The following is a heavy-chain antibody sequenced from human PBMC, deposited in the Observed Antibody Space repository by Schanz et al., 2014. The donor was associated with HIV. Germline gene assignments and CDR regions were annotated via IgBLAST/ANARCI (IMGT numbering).Heavy chain of an antibody. CDR2: ISYDGSNK. Sequence: QVQLVESGGGVVQPGRSLRLSCAASGFTFSSYAMHWVRQAPGKGLEWVAVISYDGSNKNYADSVKGRFTISRDNAKKSLYLQMNSLRAEDTAVYYCAREANLEWLFVVDVWGRGTTVTVSS. J-gene: IGHJ6*02. D-gene: IGHD3-3*01. V-gene: IGHV3-30-3*01. CDR3: AREANLEWLFVVDV. CDR1: GFTFSSYA.